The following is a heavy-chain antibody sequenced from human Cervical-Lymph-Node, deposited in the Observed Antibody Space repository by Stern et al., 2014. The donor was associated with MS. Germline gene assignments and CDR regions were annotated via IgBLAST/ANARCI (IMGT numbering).Heavy chain of an antibody. CDR3: VCRRSAWLVGDYFDY. CDR1: GFSLTTSAVG. Sequence: QVPLKESGPTLVKPTQTLTLTCTFSGFSLTTSAVGVGWIRRPPGKALEWLGIIYWDDERRYSPSLKSRLTITKDTSKNQVVLTMTNMDPVDTATYYCVCRRSAWLVGDYFDYWGQGTLLTVSS. J-gene: IGHJ4*02. V-gene: IGHV2-5*02. CDR2: IYWDDER. D-gene: IGHD3-3*01.